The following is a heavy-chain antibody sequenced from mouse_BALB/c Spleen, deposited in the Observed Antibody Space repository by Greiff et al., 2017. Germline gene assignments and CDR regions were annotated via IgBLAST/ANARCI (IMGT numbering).Heavy chain of an antibody. CDR2: INPSNGRT. D-gene: IGHD4-1*01. Sequence: VQLQQSGTVLARPGASVKMSCKASGYTFTSYWMHWVKQRPGQGLEWIGEINPSNGRTNYTEKFKSKATLTVDKSSSTAYMQLSSLTSEDSAVYYCAKGELGCFAYWGQGTLVTVSA. V-gene: IGHV1S81*02. CDR3: AKGELGCFAY. CDR1: GYTFTSYW. J-gene: IGHJ3*01.